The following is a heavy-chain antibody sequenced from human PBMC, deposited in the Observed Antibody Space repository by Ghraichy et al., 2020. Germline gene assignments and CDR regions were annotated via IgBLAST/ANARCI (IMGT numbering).Heavy chain of an antibody. Sequence: GGSLRLSCAASGFTFSNAWMSWVRQAPGKGLEWVGRIKSKTDGGTTDYAAPVKGRFTISRDDSKNTLYLQMNSLKTEDTAVYYCTTDFRIVVPGGYYYYYIDVWGKGTTVTVSS. CDR3: TTDFRIVVPGGYYYYYIDV. D-gene: IGHD2-15*01. CDR2: IKSKTDGGTT. CDR1: GFTFSNAW. V-gene: IGHV3-15*01. J-gene: IGHJ6*03.